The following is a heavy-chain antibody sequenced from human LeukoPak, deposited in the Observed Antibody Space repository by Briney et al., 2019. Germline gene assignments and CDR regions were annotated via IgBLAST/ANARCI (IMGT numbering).Heavy chain of an antibody. CDR2: IRYDGSNK. CDR1: GFTFSSYG. D-gene: IGHD3-9*01. CDR3: AKASTYYDILTGYFDY. V-gene: IGHV3-30*02. J-gene: IGHJ4*02. Sequence: PGGSLRLSCAASGFTFSSYGIHWVRQAPGKGLEWVAFIRYDGSNKHYANSVKGRFTISRDNSKNTLYLQMNSLRAEDTAVYYCAKASTYYDILTGYFDYWGQGTLVTVSS.